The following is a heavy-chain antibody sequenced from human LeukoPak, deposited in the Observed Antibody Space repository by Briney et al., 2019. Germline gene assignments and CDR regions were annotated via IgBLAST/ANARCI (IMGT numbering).Heavy chain of an antibody. V-gene: IGHV1-69*11. CDR2: IIPILGTA. Sequence: SVKVSCKASGGTFSSYAISWVRQAPGQGLEWMGRIIPILGTANYARKFQGRVTITTDESTSTAYMELSSLRSEDTAVYYCARDSRSDSSGYYYYYYYMDVWGKGTTVTVSS. D-gene: IGHD3-22*01. J-gene: IGHJ6*03. CDR1: GGTFSSYA. CDR3: ARDSRSDSSGYYYYYYYMDV.